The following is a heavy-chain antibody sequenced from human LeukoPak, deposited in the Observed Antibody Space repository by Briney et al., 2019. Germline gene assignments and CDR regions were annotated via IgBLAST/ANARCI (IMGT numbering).Heavy chain of an antibody. CDR3: ARRGGYYYDSSGIDAFDI. CDR2: IYSGGTT. Sequence: GGSLRLSCAASGFTVSSNYMSWVRQAPGKGLEWVSVIYSGGTTYYADSVKGRFTISRDNSKNTLYLQMNSLRAEDTAVYYCARRGGYYYDSSGIDAFDIWGQGTMVTVSS. J-gene: IGHJ3*02. CDR1: GFTVSSNY. V-gene: IGHV3-53*05. D-gene: IGHD3-22*01.